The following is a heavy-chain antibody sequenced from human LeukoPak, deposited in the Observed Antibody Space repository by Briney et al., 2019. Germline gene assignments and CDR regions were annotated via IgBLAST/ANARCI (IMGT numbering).Heavy chain of an antibody. CDR2: LTPIGST. Sequence: SETLSLTCTVSGVSISNHYWSWIRQSPERGLEWIGYLTPIGSTHYKPSLNSRVTISVDTSKNQFSLKLSSVIAADTALYYCVKIKPGGASFDYWGQGTLVTVSS. J-gene: IGHJ4*02. V-gene: IGHV4-59*11. CDR3: VKIKPGGASFDY. D-gene: IGHD1-26*01. CDR1: GVSISNHY.